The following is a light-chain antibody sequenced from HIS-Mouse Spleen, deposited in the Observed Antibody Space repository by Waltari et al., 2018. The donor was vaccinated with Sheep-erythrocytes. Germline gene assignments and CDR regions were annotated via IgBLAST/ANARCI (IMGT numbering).Light chain of an antibody. CDR2: EAS. CDR3: QQRSNWYT. V-gene: IGKV3-11*01. CDR1: QSVSSY. J-gene: IGKJ2*01. Sequence: EIVLTQSPATLSLSPGERATLSCRASQSVSSYLAWYQQEPGQAARLLIYEASNRATGIPARFSGSGSGTDFTLTISSLEPEDFAVYYCQQRSNWYTFGQGTKLEIK.